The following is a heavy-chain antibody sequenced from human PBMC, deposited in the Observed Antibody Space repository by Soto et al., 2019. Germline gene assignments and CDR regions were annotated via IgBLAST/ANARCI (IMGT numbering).Heavy chain of an antibody. V-gene: IGHV3-21*06. Sequence: EVQLVESGGGLVKPGGSLRLSCAASGFPFSSYSISWVRQAPGKGLEWVSSITSSGFDIYYADSVKGRFSISRDNAKNSLYLPMNSLRADDTAVYFCTRRTGTTYAPWGKGTLVTVSS. J-gene: IGHJ5*02. CDR1: GFPFSSYS. D-gene: IGHD1-1*01. CDR3: TRRTGTTYAP. CDR2: ITSSGFDI.